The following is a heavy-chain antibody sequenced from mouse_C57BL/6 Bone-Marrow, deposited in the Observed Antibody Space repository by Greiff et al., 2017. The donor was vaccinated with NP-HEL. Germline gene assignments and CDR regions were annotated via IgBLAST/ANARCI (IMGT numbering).Heavy chain of an antibody. CDR3: ARHYYSNFYAMDY. D-gene: IGHD2-5*01. Sequence: VQLQQPGAELVKPGASVKMSCKASGYTFTSYWITWVKQRPGQGLEWIGDIYPGDGDTNYNGKFKGKATLTADKSSSTAYMQLSSLTSEDSAVYFCARHYYSNFYAMDYWGQGTSVTVSS. V-gene: IGHV1-55*01. J-gene: IGHJ4*01. CDR1: GYTFTSYW. CDR2: IYPGDGDT.